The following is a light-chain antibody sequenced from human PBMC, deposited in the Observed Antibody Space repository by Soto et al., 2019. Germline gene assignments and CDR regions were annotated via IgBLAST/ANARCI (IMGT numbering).Light chain of an antibody. CDR2: SNN. CDR3: AAWDDSLNGWV. J-gene: IGLJ3*02. CDR1: NSDVGSYNP. Sequence: QSALTQPASVSGSPGQSITISCTGTNSDVGSYNPVSWYQQHPGRAPKLLIYSNNQRPSGVPDRFSGSKSGTSASLAISGLQSEDEADYYCAAWDDSLNGWVFGGGTKLTVL. V-gene: IGLV1-44*01.